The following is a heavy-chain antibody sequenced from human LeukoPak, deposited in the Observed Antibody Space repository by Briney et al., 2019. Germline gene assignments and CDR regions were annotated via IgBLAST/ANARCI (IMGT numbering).Heavy chain of an antibody. Sequence: SETLSLTCTVSGGSISSYYWSWIRQPPGKGLEWIGYIYYSGSTSYNPSLKSRVTISVDTSKNQFSLKLSSVTAADTAVYYCAIPLTGTTLIFDYWGQGTLVTVSS. CDR1: GGSISSYY. D-gene: IGHD1-7*01. V-gene: IGHV4-59*01. CDR3: AIPLTGTTLIFDY. CDR2: IYYSGST. J-gene: IGHJ4*02.